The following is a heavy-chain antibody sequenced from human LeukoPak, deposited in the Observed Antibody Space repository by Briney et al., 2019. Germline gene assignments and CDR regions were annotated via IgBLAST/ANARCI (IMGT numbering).Heavy chain of an antibody. Sequence: SQTLSLTCAISGDSVSSNSAAWNWIRQSPSRGLEWLGRTYYRSKWYNDYAVSVKSRITINPDTSKNQFSLLLNSLTPEDTAVYYCARSPIAVAGENWFDPWGQGTLVTVSS. CDR1: GDSVSSNSAA. V-gene: IGHV6-1*01. J-gene: IGHJ5*02. CDR2: TYYRSKWYN. D-gene: IGHD6-19*01. CDR3: ARSPIAVAGENWFDP.